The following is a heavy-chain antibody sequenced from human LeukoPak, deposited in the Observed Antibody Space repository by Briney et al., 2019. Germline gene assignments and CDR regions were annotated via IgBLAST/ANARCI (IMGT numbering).Heavy chain of an antibody. V-gene: IGHV3-48*03. J-gene: IGHJ6*04. CDR1: GFTFSSFE. CDR2: ISSSGSTI. CDR3: ARWLDV. Sequence: PGGSLRLSCAASGFTFSSFEMNWVRQAPGKGLEWVSYISSSGSTIYHTDSVRGRFIISRDNAKNSLYLQMNSLRAKDTAIYYCARWLDVWGNGTTVTVSS.